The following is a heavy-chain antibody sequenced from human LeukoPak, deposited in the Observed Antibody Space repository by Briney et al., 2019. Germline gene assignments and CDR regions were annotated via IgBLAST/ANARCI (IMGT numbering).Heavy chain of an antibody. CDR1: GGSISSSSYY. J-gene: IGHJ3*02. V-gene: IGHV4-39*07. Sequence: PSETLSLTCTVSGGSISSSSYYWGWIRQPPGKGLEWIGSIYYSGSTYYNPSLKSRVTISVDTSKNQFSLKLSSVTAADTAVYYCASSGGSCYCHAFDIWGQGTMVTVSS. CDR3: ASSGGSCYCHAFDI. CDR2: IYYSGST. D-gene: IGHD2-15*01.